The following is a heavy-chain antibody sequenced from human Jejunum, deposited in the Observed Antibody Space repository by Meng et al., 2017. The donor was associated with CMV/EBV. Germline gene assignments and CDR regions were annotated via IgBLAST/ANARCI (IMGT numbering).Heavy chain of an antibody. Sequence: SFGRYEMTWVRQAPGKGLGWFSYSGSNRDIYYADSVKSRFTISRDNAQKSLYLQMDSLRAEDTAVYYCAGYLPRQYYYYYAMDVWGPGTTVTVSS. CDR3: AGYLPRQYYYYYAMDV. CDR2: SGSNRDI. CDR1: SFGRYE. D-gene: IGHD5-18*01. J-gene: IGHJ6*02. V-gene: IGHV3-48*03.